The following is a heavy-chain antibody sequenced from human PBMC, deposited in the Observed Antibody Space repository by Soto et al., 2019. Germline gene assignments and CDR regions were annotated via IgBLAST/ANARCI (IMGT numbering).Heavy chain of an antibody. CDR3: AKISKSSGWRRDYYYYGMDV. J-gene: IGHJ6*02. Sequence: SLRLSCAASGFTFSSYAMSWVRQAPGKGLEWVSAISGSGGSTYYADSVKGRFTISRDNSKNTLYLQMNSLRAEDTAVYYCAKISKSSGWRRDYYYYGMDVWGQGTTVTVSS. D-gene: IGHD6-19*01. V-gene: IGHV3-23*01. CDR2: ISGSGGST. CDR1: GFTFSSYA.